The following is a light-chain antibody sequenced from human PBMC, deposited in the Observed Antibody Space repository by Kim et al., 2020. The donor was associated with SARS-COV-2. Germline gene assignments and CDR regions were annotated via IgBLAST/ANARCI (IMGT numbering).Light chain of an antibody. Sequence: DIQMTQSPSTLSASIGDRVTITFRASQSINSWLAWYQQKPGKAPNLLIYDASSLESGVPSRFSGSGSGTEFTLTISSLQPDDFATYYCQHYNNYPWTFGQGTKVDIK. CDR3: QHYNNYPWT. V-gene: IGKV1-5*01. CDR2: DAS. J-gene: IGKJ1*01. CDR1: QSINSW.